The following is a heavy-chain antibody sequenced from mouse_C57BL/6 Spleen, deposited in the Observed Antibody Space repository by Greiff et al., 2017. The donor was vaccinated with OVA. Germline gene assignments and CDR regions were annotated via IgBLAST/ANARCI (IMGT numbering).Heavy chain of an antibody. CDR2: ISYDGSN. J-gene: IGHJ1*03. CDR1: GYSITSGYY. Sequence: DVQLQESGPGLVKPSQSLSLTCSVTGYSITSGYYWNWIRQFPGNKLEWMGYISYDGSNNYNPSLKNRISITRDTSKNQFFLKLNSVTTEDTATYYCARVYDSYWYFDVWGTGTTVTVSS. CDR3: ARVYDSYWYFDV. V-gene: IGHV3-6*01. D-gene: IGHD2-3*01.